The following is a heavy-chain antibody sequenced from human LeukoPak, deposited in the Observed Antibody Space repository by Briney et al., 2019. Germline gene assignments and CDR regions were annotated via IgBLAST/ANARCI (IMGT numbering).Heavy chain of an antibody. CDR1: ELSVSSNY. V-gene: IGHV3-66*01. J-gene: IGHJ4*02. CDR3: ARGSSGWFRD. D-gene: IGHD6-19*01. Sequence: GGSLRLSCAASELSVSSNYMSWIRQAPGKGLEWVAILYSSGRTEYADSVKGRFAVSRDNAKNSLYLQLNSLRVDDTALYYCARGSSGWFRDWGQGALVTVSS. CDR2: LYSSGRT.